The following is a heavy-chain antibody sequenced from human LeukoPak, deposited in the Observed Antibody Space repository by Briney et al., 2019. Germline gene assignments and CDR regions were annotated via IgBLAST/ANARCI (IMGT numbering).Heavy chain of an antibody. V-gene: IGHV3-21*01. Sequence: GGSLRLSCAASGFTFSSYWMNWVRQAPGKGLEWVSSISSSSSYIYYADSVKGRFTISRDNAKNSLYLQMNSLRAEDTAVYYCARDSDSTTVTNGMDVWGQGTTVTVSS. CDR3: ARDSDSTTVTNGMDV. D-gene: IGHD4-17*01. J-gene: IGHJ6*02. CDR1: GFTFSSYW. CDR2: ISSSSSYI.